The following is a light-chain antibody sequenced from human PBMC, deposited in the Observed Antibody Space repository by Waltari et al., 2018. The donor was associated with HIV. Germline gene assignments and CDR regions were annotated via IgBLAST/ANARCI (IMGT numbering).Light chain of an antibody. V-gene: IGLV3-1*01. J-gene: IGLJ2*01. CDR3: QAWDCGTVV. CDR1: KVGAKY. Sequence: SYEMTQPPSVSVSPGQPARVTCSGEKVGAKYTCCHQHTPDLSPVLICRLDSQRPSGIPGRFSGSNAETTAPLTISGTQAMDEDYYYCQAWDCGTVVFGGGTRLTVL. CDR2: LDS.